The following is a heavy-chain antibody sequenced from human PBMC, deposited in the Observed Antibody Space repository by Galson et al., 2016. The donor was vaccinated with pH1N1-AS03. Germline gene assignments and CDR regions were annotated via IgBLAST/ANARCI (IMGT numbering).Heavy chain of an antibody. CDR2: IRWNGDK. V-gene: IGHV2-5*01. D-gene: IGHD1-1*01. J-gene: IGHJ4*02. Sequence: PALVKPPQTLTLTCTFSGFSLDSTDVNVAWIRQPPGKALEWLALIRWNGDKHYSPSLKNRLTVTKDTSKNQVVLTMTNLDPVDTATYFCACDFNWRLDYWGQGTLVTGAS. CDR3: ACDFNWRLDY. CDR1: GFSLDSTDVN.